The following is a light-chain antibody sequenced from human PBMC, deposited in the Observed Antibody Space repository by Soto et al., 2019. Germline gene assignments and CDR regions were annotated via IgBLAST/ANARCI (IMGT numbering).Light chain of an antibody. CDR3: QRYSSLPLT. CDR2: GIS. Sequence: ESVLTQSPGTLSLSPGERATLSCRASQSVTNRYFAWYQQKPGQAPRLLIYGISSRATGIPDRFSASGSGTDFALTISRLEPEDFVVYYCQRYSSLPLTFGQGTKREVK. CDR1: QSVTNRY. V-gene: IGKV3-20*01. J-gene: IGKJ2*01.